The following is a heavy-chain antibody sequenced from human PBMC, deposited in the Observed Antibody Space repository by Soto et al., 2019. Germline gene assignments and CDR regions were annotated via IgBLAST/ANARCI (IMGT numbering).Heavy chain of an antibody. CDR3: ARSQGSSTSLEIYYYYYYGMDV. CDR1: GGTFSSYA. Sequence: QVQLVQSGAEVKKPGSSVKVSCKASGGTFSSYAISWVRQAPGQGLEWMGGIIPISDTTNYAQKFQGRVTITADEATSTAYMERSSRRSEDTAVDYCARSQGSSTSLEIYYYYYYGMDVWGQGTTVTVSS. D-gene: IGHD2-2*01. J-gene: IGHJ6*02. CDR2: IIPISDTT. V-gene: IGHV1-69*01.